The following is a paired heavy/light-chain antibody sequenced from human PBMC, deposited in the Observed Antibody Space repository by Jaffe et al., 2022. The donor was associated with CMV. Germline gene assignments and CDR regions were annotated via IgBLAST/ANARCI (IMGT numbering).Light chain of an antibody. J-gene: IGKJ5*01. Sequence: DIQMTQSPSTLSASVGDRVTITCRASQSISSWLAWYQQKPGKAPKLLIYKASSLESGVPSRFSGSGSGTEFTLTISSLQPDDFATYYCQQYNSYPVTFGQGTRLEIK. CDR2: KAS. V-gene: IGKV1-5*03. CDR3: QQYNSYPVT. CDR1: QSISSW.
Heavy chain of an antibody. D-gene: IGHD3-10*01. CDR3: ARGPSTMVRGWRGYYYYYMDV. J-gene: IGHJ6*03. CDR1: GGSFSGYY. Sequence: QVQLQQWGAGLLKPSETLSLTCAVYGGSFSGYYWSWIRQPPGKGLEWIGEINHSGSTNYNPSLKSRVTISVDTSKNQFSLKLSSVTAADTAVYYCARGPSTMVRGWRGYYYYYMDVWGKGTTVTVSS. CDR2: INHSGST. V-gene: IGHV4-34*01.